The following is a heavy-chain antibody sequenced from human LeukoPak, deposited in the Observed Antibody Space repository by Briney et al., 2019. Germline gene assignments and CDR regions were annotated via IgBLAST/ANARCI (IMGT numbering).Heavy chain of an antibody. CDR3: AALDNGHDY. J-gene: IGHJ4*02. V-gene: IGHV3-74*01. CDR2: INRDGSSP. D-gene: IGHD1-14*01. Sequence: GGSLRLSCAASGFTFSSYWMSWVRQTPGKGLVWVSRINRDGSSPAYADSVKGRFTISRDNAKNTLYLQMNSLRAEDSAVYYCAALDNGHDYWGQGTLVTVSS. CDR1: GFTFSSYW.